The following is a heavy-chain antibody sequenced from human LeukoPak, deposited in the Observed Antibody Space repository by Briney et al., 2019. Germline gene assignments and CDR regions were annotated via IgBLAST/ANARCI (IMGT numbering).Heavy chain of an antibody. D-gene: IGHD3-16*02. CDR1: GGSLSDYY. V-gene: IGHV4-34*01. CDR2: INHSGST. Sequence: SETLSLTCAVYGGSLSDYYWSWIRQSPGKGLEWIGEINHSGSTNCNPSLKSRVTISVDTSKNQFSLKLSSVPAADTAVYYCARHRPYVWGRYREIDYWGQGTLVTVSS. J-gene: IGHJ4*02. CDR3: ARHRPYVWGRYREIDY.